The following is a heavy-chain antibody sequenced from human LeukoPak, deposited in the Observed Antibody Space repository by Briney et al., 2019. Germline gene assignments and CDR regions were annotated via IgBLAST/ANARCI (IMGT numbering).Heavy chain of an antibody. CDR2: ISGSGGNT. D-gene: IGHD3-22*01. Sequence: GGSLRLSCAASGFTFSSYAMSWVRQAPGKGLEWVSAISGSGGNTYYADSVKGRFTISRDNSKDTLFLQMNSLRAEDTAVYYCARGPDSSGSYFDYWGQGTLVTVSS. CDR1: GFTFSSYA. J-gene: IGHJ4*02. CDR3: ARGPDSSGSYFDY. V-gene: IGHV3-23*01.